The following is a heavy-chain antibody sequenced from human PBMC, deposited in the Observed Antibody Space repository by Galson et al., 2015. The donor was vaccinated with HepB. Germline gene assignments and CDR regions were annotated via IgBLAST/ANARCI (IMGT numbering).Heavy chain of an antibody. Sequence: SVKVSCKASGYTFTGYYMHWVRQAPGQGLEWMGWINPNSGGTNYAQKFQGRVTMTRDTSISTAYMELSRLRSDDTAVYYCARDRKGCSSTSCYRKYNWFDPWGQGTLVTVSS. D-gene: IGHD2-2*01. J-gene: IGHJ5*02. V-gene: IGHV1-2*02. CDR3: ARDRKGCSSTSCYRKYNWFDP. CDR1: GYTFTGYY. CDR2: INPNSGGT.